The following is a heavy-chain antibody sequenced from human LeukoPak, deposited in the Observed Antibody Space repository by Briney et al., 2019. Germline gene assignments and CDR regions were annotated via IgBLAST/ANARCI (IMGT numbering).Heavy chain of an antibody. J-gene: IGHJ6*03. V-gene: IGHV3-21*01. CDR3: ARVYDYDSSGYPYYYYYMDV. D-gene: IGHD3-22*01. CDR1: GFTFSSYS. CDR2: ISSSSSYI. Sequence: TGGSLRLSCAASGFTFSSYSMNWVRQAPGKGLEWVSSISSSSSYIYYADSVKGRFTISRDNAKNSLYLQMNSLRAEDTAVYYCARVYDYDSSGYPYYYYYMDVWGKGTTVTISS.